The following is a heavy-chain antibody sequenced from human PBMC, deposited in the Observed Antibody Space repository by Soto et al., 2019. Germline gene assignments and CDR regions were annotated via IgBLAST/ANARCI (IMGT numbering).Heavy chain of an antibody. CDR3: ARLDWDHYYDSSGPGAFDI. CDR1: GYSFTSYW. J-gene: IGHJ3*02. D-gene: IGHD3-22*01. V-gene: IGHV5-51*01. CDR2: IYPGDSDT. Sequence: PGESLKISCKGSGYSFTSYWIGWVRQMPGKGLEWMGIIYPGDSDTRYSPSFQGQVTISADKSISTAYLQWSSLKASDTAMYYCARLDWDHYYDSSGPGAFDIWGQGTMVTVSS.